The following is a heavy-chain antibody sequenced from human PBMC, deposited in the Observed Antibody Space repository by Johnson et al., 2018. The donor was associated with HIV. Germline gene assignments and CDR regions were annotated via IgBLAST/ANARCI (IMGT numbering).Heavy chain of an antibody. CDR3: ARDLYYYDTSGYYLNGPDAFAI. J-gene: IGHJ3*02. V-gene: IGHV3-15*01. D-gene: IGHD3-22*01. Sequence: VQLVESGGGLIKPGGSLRLSCAASGVTFSNAWMSWVCQAPGKGLEWVGRIKSKTDGGTTDYAAPVKGRFTISRDSSKNTLYLQVNSLRAEDTAVYYCARDLYYYDTSGYYLNGPDAFAIWGQGTLVTVSS. CDR1: GVTFSNAW. CDR2: IKSKTDGGTT.